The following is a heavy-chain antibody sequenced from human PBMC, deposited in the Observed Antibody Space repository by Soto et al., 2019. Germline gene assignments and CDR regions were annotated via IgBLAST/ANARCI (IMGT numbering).Heavy chain of an antibody. D-gene: IGHD3-16*01. J-gene: IGHJ4*02. CDR3: ARQSEVKLPPSH. V-gene: IGHV4-39*01. CDR1: GGSISSSIYY. CDR2: IYYSGST. Sequence: QLQLQESGPGLVKPSETLSLTCTVSGGSISSSIYYWGWIRQPPGKGLEWIGSIYYSGSTYYNPSRKSRXXIXVXXSKIPFSLKLSSVTAADTAVYYCARQSEVKLPPSHWGQGTLVTVSS.